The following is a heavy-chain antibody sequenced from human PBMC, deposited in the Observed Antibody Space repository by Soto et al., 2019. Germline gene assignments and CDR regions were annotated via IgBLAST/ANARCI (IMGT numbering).Heavy chain of an antibody. CDR2: LDWDDDT. CDR1: RFSLSTKKKN. Sequence: SRFSLSTKKKNVSWIRQPPGKALEWFALLDWDDDTYYRTSLTTRITLSKDTSKTQVVLTMTNMDPVDKATYYCARGFVYYYDSSGYSALDGMGVRGQGPSVSV. D-gene: IGHD3-22*01. CDR3: ARGFVYYYDSSGYSALDGMGV. V-gene: IGHV2-70*01. J-gene: IGHJ6*02.